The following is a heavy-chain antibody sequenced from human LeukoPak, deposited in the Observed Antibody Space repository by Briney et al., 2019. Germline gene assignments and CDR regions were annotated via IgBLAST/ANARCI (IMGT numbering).Heavy chain of an antibody. D-gene: IGHD3-10*01. V-gene: IGHV3-23*01. J-gene: IGHJ4*02. CDR2: LSGSGGST. CDR3: ARGMVTFDY. CDR1: GFTFSSYV. Sequence: GGSLRLSCAASGFTFSSYVMTWVRQAPGKGLEWVSTLSGSGGSTYHADSVKGRFTISRDNSENTLYLQMNSLRAEDTAVYYCARGMVTFDYWGQGTLVTVSS.